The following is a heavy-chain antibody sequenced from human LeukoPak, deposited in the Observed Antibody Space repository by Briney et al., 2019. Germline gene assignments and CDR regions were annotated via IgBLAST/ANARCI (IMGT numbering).Heavy chain of an antibody. V-gene: IGHV1-69*01. Sequence: SLKVSCTASGGTFSTYSINWVRQAPGQGLEWMGGIIPMFGSPNYAQKFQCRVTITADASTSTAYMELRSLTSGDTAVYFCARWAGSCTANNCYMPLDYWGQGTLVTVSS. CDR3: ARWAGSCTANNCYMPLDY. D-gene: IGHD1-1*01. J-gene: IGHJ4*02. CDR1: GGTFSTYS. CDR2: IIPMFGSP.